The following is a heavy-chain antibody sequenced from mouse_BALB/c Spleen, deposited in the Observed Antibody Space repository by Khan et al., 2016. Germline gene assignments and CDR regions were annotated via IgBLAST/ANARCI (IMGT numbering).Heavy chain of an antibody. CDR1: GFNIKDTY. V-gene: IGHV14-3*02. J-gene: IGHJ2*01. Sequence: EVQLQESGAELVKPGASVKLSCTASGFNIKDTYMHWVKQRPEQGLEWIGRIDPANVNTKYDPKFQGKATIKADTSSNTAYLQLSSLTSEDTAIYCCTREGNYRYWGQGTTLTVSS. CDR2: IDPANVNT. CDR3: TREGNYRY. D-gene: IGHD2-1*01.